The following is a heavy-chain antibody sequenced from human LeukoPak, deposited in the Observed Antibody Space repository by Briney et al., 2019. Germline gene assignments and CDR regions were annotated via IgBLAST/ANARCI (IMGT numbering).Heavy chain of an antibody. CDR3: ARGDHIIMIRGQDF. Sequence: GGSLRLSCAASGFSFSSYAMHWVRQAPGKGLEWVAVISYGETNKYYADSVKGRFTISRDNSQNILYLQMNSLRAEDTAVYYCARGDHIIMIRGQDFWGQGTLVTVSS. CDR2: ISYGETNK. V-gene: IGHV3-30-3*01. J-gene: IGHJ4*02. CDR1: GFSFSSYA. D-gene: IGHD3-10*01.